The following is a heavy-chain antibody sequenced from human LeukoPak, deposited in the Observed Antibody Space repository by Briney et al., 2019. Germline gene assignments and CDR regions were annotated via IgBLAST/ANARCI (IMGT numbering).Heavy chain of an antibody. V-gene: IGHV5-51*01. CDR2: IYPGDSDT. J-gene: IGHJ4*02. D-gene: IGHD6-6*01. Sequence: GESLQISCQGPGSRFTSYWTGWGRQMPGKGLEWMGIIYPGDSDTRYSPSFQGQVTISADKSISTAYLQWSSLKASDTAMYYCARSDWDSSSSRFDYWGQGTLVTVSS. CDR3: ARSDWDSSSSRFDY. CDR1: GSRFTSYW.